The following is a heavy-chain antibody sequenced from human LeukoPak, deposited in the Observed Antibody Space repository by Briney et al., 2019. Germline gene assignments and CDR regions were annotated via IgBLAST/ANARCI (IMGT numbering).Heavy chain of an antibody. CDR2: ISSSSGTI. Sequence: PGGSLRLSCAAPGFTFSTYSMNWVRQAPGKGLEWVSYISSSSGTIYYADSVKGRFTISRDNSKNTLYLQMNSLRAEDTAVYYCANSYYYGSGSYRDYWGQGTLVTVSS. J-gene: IGHJ4*02. CDR1: GFTFSTYS. D-gene: IGHD3-10*01. CDR3: ANSYYYGSGSYRDY. V-gene: IGHV3-48*01.